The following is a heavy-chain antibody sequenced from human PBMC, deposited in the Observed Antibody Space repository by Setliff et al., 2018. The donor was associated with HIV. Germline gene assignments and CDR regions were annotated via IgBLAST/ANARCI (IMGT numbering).Heavy chain of an antibody. Sequence: LSLTCAVSNYSISSDYYWGWIRQPPGKGLEWIGSISHSGSIYYNPSPSLKSRVTISVDKSKNQFSLKLSSVTAADTAVYYCARAGSSGDHYYYYYMDVWGKGTTVTVSS. CDR3: ARAGSSGDHYYYYYMDV. CDR2: ISHSGSI. D-gene: IGHD6-25*01. V-gene: IGHV4-38-2*01. CDR1: NYSISSDYY. J-gene: IGHJ6*03.